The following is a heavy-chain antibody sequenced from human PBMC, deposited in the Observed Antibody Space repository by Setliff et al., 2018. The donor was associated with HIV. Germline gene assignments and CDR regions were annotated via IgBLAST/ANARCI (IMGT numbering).Heavy chain of an antibody. J-gene: IGHJ6*03. D-gene: IGHD3-10*01. CDR2: IHYGGGT. CDR1: GGSISNYY. V-gene: IGHV4-59*01. CDR3: ARAVSRREDRGMWTKLWSAPNHMDV. Sequence: PSETLSLTCSLSGGSISNYYWVWIRQSPGKGLEWIGHIHYGGGTYYNPSLDSRVSISRDTSKNQFSLNLRDVTAGDTALYYCARAVSRREDRGMWTKLWSAPNHMDVWGKGITVTVSS.